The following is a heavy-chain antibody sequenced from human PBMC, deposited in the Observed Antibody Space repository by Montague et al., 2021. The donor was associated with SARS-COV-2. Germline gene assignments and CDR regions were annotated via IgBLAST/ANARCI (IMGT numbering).Heavy chain of an antibody. CDR2: IYDSGST. CDR3: ARRGRKLLPVATTIGGFDI. V-gene: IGHV4-39*02. J-gene: IGHJ3*02. CDR1: GGSISSSNYY. D-gene: IGHD5-12*01. Sequence: SKTLSLTCTVSGGSISSSNYYWDWIRQPPGKGLEWIGSIYDSGSTYYNPSLKSRVTISVDTSKNHFSLKLSSVTAADTAVYYCARRGRKLLPVATTIGGFDIWDQGTMVTVSS.